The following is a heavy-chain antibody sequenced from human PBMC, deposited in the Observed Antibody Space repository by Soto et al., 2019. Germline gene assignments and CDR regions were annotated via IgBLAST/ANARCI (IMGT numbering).Heavy chain of an antibody. CDR3: AAGGEWLRSDAFDI. V-gene: IGHV1-18*01. CDR2: ISAYNGNT. D-gene: IGHD5-12*01. J-gene: IGHJ3*02. Sequence: ASVKVSCKASGYTFTSYGISWVRQAPGQGLEWMGWISAYNGNTNYAQKLQDRVTMTTDISTSTAYMELSSLRSEDTAVYYCAAGGEWLRSDAFDIWGQGTMVTVSS. CDR1: GYTFTSYG.